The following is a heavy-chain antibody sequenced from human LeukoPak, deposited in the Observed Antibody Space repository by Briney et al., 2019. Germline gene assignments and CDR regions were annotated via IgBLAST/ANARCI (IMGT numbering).Heavy chain of an antibody. CDR1: GYTFTGYY. Sequence: ASVTLSCKASGYTFTGYYMHWVRHSPGQGLEWVGWINPNSGGTNYAQKFQGRVTMTRETSISTAYMELSRLRSDDTAVYYCARGTGTYCGGDCYSGFDYWGQGTLVTVSS. D-gene: IGHD2-21*01. CDR2: INPNSGGT. V-gene: IGHV1-2*02. CDR3: ARGTGTYCGGDCYSGFDY. J-gene: IGHJ4*02.